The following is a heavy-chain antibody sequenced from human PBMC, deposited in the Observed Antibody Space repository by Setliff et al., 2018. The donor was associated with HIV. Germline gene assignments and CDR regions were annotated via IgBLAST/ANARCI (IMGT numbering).Heavy chain of an antibody. D-gene: IGHD7-27*01. J-gene: IGHJ4*02. V-gene: IGHV4-4*02. CDR1: GGSISSSNW. CDR3: STYGGNKWGSFYF. Sequence: SETLSLTCGVSGGSISSSNWWSWVRQSTGKGLEWIGEIYHSGSANYNPSLKSRVTMSVDKSKNVFSLRMTSVTAADTAVYYCSTYGGNKWGSFYFWGPGTLVTVSS. CDR2: IYHSGSA.